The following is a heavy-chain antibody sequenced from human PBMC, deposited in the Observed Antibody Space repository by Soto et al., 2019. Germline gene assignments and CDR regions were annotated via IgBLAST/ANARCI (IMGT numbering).Heavy chain of an antibody. V-gene: IGHV4-59*08. CDR2: IYYSGST. D-gene: IGHD5-12*01. CDR1: GGSISSYY. J-gene: IGHJ4*02. CDR3: ARQDGYNLGIDY. Sequence: SETLSLTCTVSGGSISSYYWSWIRQPPGKGLEWIGYIYYSGSTNYNPSLKSRVTISVDTSKNQFSLKLSSVTAADTAVYYCARQDGYNLGIDYWGQGTLVTVSP.